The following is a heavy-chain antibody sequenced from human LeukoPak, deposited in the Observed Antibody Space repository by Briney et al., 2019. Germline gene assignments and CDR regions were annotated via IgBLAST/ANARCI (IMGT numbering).Heavy chain of an antibody. CDR2: IYPGDSDT. Sequence: GESPKISCKGSGYSFTSYWIGWGRQMPGKGLVWLGSIYPGDSDTRYSPSFQGPVTISADKSISTAYLQWSSLKASDTAMYYCARHPGENYGDSYAFDIRGQGTMVTVSS. D-gene: IGHD4-17*01. V-gene: IGHV5-51*01. CDR3: ARHPGENYGDSYAFDI. J-gene: IGHJ3*02. CDR1: GYSFTSYW.